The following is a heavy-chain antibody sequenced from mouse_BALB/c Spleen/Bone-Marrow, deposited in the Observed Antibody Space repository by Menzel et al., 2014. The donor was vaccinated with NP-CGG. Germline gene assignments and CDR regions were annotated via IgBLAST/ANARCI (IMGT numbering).Heavy chain of an antibody. V-gene: IGHV1-9*01. CDR3: GGGGGGGGYWYFDV. CDR1: GYTFSSYW. CDR2: ILPGSGST. Sequence: QVQLQQSGAELMKPGASVKISCKATGYTFSSYWIEWVKQRPGHGLEWIGEILPGSGSTNYNEKFKGKATFTADTSSNTASTPLRHLSLEASPVYYWGGGGGGGGYWYFDVWGAGTTVTVSS. J-gene: IGHJ1*01.